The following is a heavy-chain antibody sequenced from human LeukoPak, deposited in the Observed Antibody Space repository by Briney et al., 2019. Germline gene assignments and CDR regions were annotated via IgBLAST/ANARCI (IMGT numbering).Heavy chain of an antibody. CDR2: IKQDGSEK. D-gene: IGHD3-3*01. CDR1: GFTFSSYW. V-gene: IGHV3-7*01. Sequence: GGSLRLSCAASGFTFSSYWMSWVRQAPGKGLEWVANIKQDGSEKYYVDSVKGRITIPRDNAKNSLYLQMNSLRAEDTAVYYCARAQYYDFWSGNSPFDYWGQGTLVTVSS. CDR3: ARAQYYDFWSGNSPFDY. J-gene: IGHJ4*02.